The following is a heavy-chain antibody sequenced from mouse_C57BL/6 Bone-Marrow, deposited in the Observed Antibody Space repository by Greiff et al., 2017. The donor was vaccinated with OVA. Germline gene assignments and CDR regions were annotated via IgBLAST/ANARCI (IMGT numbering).Heavy chain of an antibody. J-gene: IGHJ4*01. Sequence: EVKLEESGGGLVQPGGSLKLSCAASGFTFSDYYMYWVRQTPEKRLEWVAYISTGGGSTYYPDTVKGRFTISRDNAKNTLDLQMSRLKSEDTAMYYCARHVTVLNYADAMDYWGQGTSVTVSS. CDR1: GFTFSDYY. CDR3: ARHVTVLNYADAMDY. CDR2: ISTGGGST. D-gene: IGHD2-1*01. V-gene: IGHV5-12*01.